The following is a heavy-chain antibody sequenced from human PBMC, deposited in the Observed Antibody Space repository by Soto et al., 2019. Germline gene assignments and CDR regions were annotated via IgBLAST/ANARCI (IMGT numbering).Heavy chain of an antibody. CDR3: ARGGVVWTFDY. Sequence: SETLSLTCTVSGGSISSYYWSWIRQPPGKGLEWIGYIYYSGSTNYNPSLKSRVTISVDTSKNQFSLKLSSVTAADTAVYYCARGGVVWTFDYWGQGTLVTVSS. CDR1: GGSISSYY. V-gene: IGHV4-59*01. CDR2: IYYSGST. J-gene: IGHJ4*02. D-gene: IGHD2-8*02.